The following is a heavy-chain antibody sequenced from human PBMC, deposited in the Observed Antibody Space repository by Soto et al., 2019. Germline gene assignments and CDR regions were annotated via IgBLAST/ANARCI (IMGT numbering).Heavy chain of an antibody. D-gene: IGHD2-15*01. Sequence: ASVKVSCKASGYTFTSYDINWVRQATGQGLEWMGWMNPNSGNTGYAQKFQGRVTMTRNTSISTAYMELSSLRSEDTAVYSCARGYCSGGSGYRPYYYYGMDVWGQGTTVTVSS. J-gene: IGHJ6*02. CDR3: ARGYCSGGSGYRPYYYYGMDV. CDR1: GYTFTSYD. CDR2: MNPNSGNT. V-gene: IGHV1-8*01.